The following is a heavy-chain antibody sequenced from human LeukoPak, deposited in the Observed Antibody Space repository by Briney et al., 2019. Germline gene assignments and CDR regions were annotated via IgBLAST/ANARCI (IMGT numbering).Heavy chain of an antibody. D-gene: IGHD2-2*01. CDR1: GFTFSSNY. CDR2: IYSGGST. J-gene: IGHJ6*02. Sequence: GGSLRLSCAASGFTFSSNYMSWVRQAPGKGLEWVSVIYSGGSTYYADSVKGRFTISRDNSKNTLYLQMNSLRAEDTAVYYCARAEGTSYYYYGMDVWGQGTTVTVSS. CDR3: ARAEGTSYYYYGMDV. V-gene: IGHV3-66*01.